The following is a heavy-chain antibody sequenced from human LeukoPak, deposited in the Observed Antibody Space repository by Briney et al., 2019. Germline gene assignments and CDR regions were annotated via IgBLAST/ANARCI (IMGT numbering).Heavy chain of an antibody. D-gene: IGHD5-12*01. J-gene: IGHJ4*02. CDR3: ARVAGYSGYDPYFDY. CDR2: ISAYNGNT. CDR1: GYTFTSYG. V-gene: IGHV1-18*01. Sequence: ASVKVSCKASGYTFTSYGISWVQQAPGQGLEWMGWISAYNGNTNYAQKLQGRVTMTTDTSTSTAYMELRSLRSDDTAVYYCARVAGYSGYDPYFDYWGQGTLVTVSS.